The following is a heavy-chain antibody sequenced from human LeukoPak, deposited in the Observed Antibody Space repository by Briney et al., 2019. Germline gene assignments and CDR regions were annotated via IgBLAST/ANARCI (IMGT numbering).Heavy chain of an antibody. J-gene: IGHJ3*02. Sequence: GGSLRLSCAASGLTFDDYAMHWVRQAPGKGLEWVSGISWNSGSIGYADSVKGRFTISRDNAKNSLYLQMNSLRAEDRALYYRAKARYRYSYVTDAFDILGQGTMVTVSS. V-gene: IGHV3-9*01. CDR2: ISWNSGSI. D-gene: IGHD5-18*01. CDR1: GLTFDDYA. CDR3: AKARYRYSYVTDAFDI.